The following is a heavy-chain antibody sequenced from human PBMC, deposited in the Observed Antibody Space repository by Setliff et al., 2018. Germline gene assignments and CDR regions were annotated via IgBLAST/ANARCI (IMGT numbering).Heavy chain of an antibody. CDR1: GYTFTSYG. V-gene: IGHV1-18*01. Sequence: ASVKVSCKASGYTFTSYGISWVRQAPGQGLEWMGWISAYNGNTNYAQKLQGSVTMTTDTSTSTAYMELRSLRSDDTAVYYCARDFPPLYSSSFSDAFDIWGQGTMVTV. CDR3: ARDFPPLYSSSFSDAFDI. D-gene: IGHD6-6*01. CDR2: ISAYNGNT. J-gene: IGHJ3*02.